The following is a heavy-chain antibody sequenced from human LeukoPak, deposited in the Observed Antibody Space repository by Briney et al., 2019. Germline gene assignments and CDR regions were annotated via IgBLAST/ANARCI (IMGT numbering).Heavy chain of an antibody. J-gene: IGHJ4*02. CDR3: ARDKKVGYYDSSGYYYWSPFDY. CDR1: GYTFTSYG. CDR2: ISAYNGNT. V-gene: IGHV1-18*01. Sequence: GASVKVSCKASGYTFTSYGISWVRQAPGQGLEWMGWISAYNGNTNYAQKLQGRVTMTTDTSTSTAYMELRSLRSDDTAVYYCARDKKVGYYDSSGYYYWSPFDYWGQGTLVTVSS. D-gene: IGHD3-22*01.